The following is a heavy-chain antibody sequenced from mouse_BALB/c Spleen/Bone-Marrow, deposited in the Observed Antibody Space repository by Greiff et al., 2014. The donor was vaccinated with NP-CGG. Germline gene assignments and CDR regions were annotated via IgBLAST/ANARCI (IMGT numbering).Heavy chain of an antibody. CDR3: TRGSSYVGYAMDY. D-gene: IGHD1-1*01. Sequence: VQLQQSGAELVRPGASVKLSCKASGYTFTNNWINWVKQRPGQGLEWIGNIYPSDSYTNYNQKFKDKATLTVDKSSSTAYMQLSSPTSADSAVYYCTRGSSYVGYAMDYWGQGTSVTVSS. V-gene: IGHV1-69*02. J-gene: IGHJ4*01. CDR1: GYTFTNNW. CDR2: IYPSDSYT.